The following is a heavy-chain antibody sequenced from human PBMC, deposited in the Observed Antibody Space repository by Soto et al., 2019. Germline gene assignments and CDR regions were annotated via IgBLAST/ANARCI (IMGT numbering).Heavy chain of an antibody. CDR3: GRGVEIYDILTGYYRPYFDY. CDR1: GYTFTSYG. CDR2: ISAYNGNT. J-gene: IGHJ4*02. V-gene: IGHV1-18*01. D-gene: IGHD3-9*01. Sequence: ASVKVSCKASGYTFTSYGISWVRQAPGQGLEWMGWISAYNGNTNYAQKLQGRVTMTTDTSTSTAYMELRSLRSDDTAVYYCGRGVEIYDILTGYYRPYFDYWGQGTLVTVSS.